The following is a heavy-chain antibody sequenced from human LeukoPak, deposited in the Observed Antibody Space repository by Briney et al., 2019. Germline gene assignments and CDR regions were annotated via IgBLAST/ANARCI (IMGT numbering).Heavy chain of an antibody. CDR1: GYTFTSYY. CDR3: ARGPPGRVYDSSKKGLFDP. J-gene: IGHJ5*02. CDR2: INPSGGST. V-gene: IGHV1-46*01. D-gene: IGHD3-22*01. Sequence: APVKVSCKASGYTFTSYYMHWVRQAPGQGLEWMGIINPSGGSTSYARKFQGRVTMTRDTSTSTVYMELSSLRSEDTAMYYCARGPPGRVYDSSKKGLFDPWGQGTLVTVSS.